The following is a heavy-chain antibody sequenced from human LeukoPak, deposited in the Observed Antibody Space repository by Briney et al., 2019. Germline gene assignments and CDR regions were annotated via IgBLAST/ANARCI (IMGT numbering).Heavy chain of an antibody. Sequence: SETPSLTCAVYGGSFSGYYWSWIRQPPGKGLEWIGEINHSGSTNYNPSLKSRVTISVDTSKNQFSLKLSSVTAADTAVYYCASSRFLSNWFDPWGQGTLVTVSS. V-gene: IGHV4-34*01. J-gene: IGHJ5*02. CDR3: ASSRFLSNWFDP. CDR2: INHSGST. CDR1: GGSFSGYY. D-gene: IGHD2/OR15-2a*01.